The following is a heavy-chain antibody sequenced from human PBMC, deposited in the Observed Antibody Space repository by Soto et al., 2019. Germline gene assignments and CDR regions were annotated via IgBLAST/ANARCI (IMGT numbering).Heavy chain of an antibody. J-gene: IGHJ4*02. D-gene: IGHD3-10*01. CDR2: IWYDGSNK. CDR1: GFTFSSYG. V-gene: IGHV3-33*01. CDR3: ARDAKWFGELLCYYFDY. Sequence: GSLRLSCAASGFTFSSYGMHWVRQAPGKGLEWVAVIWYDGSNKYYADSVKGRFTISRDNSKNTLYLQMNSLRAEDTAVYYCARDAKWFGELLCYYFDYWGQGTLVTVSS.